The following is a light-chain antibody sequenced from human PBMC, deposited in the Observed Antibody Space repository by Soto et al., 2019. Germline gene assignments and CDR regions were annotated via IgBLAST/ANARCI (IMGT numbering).Light chain of an antibody. CDR1: SSDVASYNL. V-gene: IGLV2-23*01. Sequence: QSALTQPASVSGSPGQSITISCTGTSSDVASYNLVSWYQQHPGKAPQLMIYEGSKRPSGVSNRFSGSKSGNTASLTISGLQAEDEADYYCCSYAGGSTWVFGGGTKLTVL. J-gene: IGLJ3*02. CDR3: CSYAGGSTWV. CDR2: EGS.